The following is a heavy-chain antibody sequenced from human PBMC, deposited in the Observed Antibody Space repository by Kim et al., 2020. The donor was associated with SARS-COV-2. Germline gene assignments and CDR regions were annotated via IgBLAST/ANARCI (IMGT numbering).Heavy chain of an antibody. D-gene: IGHD6-13*01. V-gene: IGHV1-3*01. Sequence: ASVKVSCKASGYTFTSYAMHWVRQAPGQRLEWMGWINAGNGNTKYSQKFQGRVTITRDTSASTAYMELSSLRSEDTAVYYCARVSSSSWYFPFDYWGQGTLVTVSS. CDR3: ARVSSSSWYFPFDY. CDR2: INAGNGNT. CDR1: GYTFTSYA. J-gene: IGHJ4*02.